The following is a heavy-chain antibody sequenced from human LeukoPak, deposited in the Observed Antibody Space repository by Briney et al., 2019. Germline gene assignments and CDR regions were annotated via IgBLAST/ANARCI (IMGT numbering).Heavy chain of an antibody. CDR1: GFTFSSYG. V-gene: IGHV3-33*06. D-gene: IGHD2-2*01. J-gene: IGHJ6*04. Sequence: PGRSLRLSCAASGFTFSSYGMHWVRQAPGKGLEWVAVIWYDGSNKYYADSVKGRFTISRDNSKNTLYLQMNSLRAEDTAVYYCAKDLQYCSSTSCQSYYCYYGMDVWGKGTTVTVPS. CDR3: AKDLQYCSSTSCQSYYCYYGMDV. CDR2: IWYDGSNK.